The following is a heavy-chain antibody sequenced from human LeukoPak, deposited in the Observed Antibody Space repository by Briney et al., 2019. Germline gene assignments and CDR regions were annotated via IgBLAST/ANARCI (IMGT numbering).Heavy chain of an antibody. Sequence: PGRSLRLSCAASGFTFSSYGMHWVRQAPGKGLEGVAVISYDGSNKYYADSVKGRFTISRDNSKNTLYLQMNSLRAEDTAVYYCAMDSSWLPLKFDYWGQGTLVTVST. D-gene: IGHD5-24*01. CDR3: AMDSSWLPLKFDY. V-gene: IGHV3-30*03. J-gene: IGHJ4*02. CDR2: ISYDGSNK. CDR1: GFTFSSYG.